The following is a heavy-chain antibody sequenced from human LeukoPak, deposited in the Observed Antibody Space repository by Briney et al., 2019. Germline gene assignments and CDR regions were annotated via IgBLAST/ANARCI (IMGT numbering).Heavy chain of an antibody. CDR3: ARDLLPMTTVTTDAFDI. Sequence: ASVKVSCKASGYTFTSYGISWVRQAPGQGLEWMGWISAYNGNTNYAQKLQGRVTMTTDTSTSTAYMELRSLRSDDTAVYYCARDLLPMTTVTTDAFDIWGQGTMVTVSS. D-gene: IGHD4-17*01. CDR1: GYTFTSYG. J-gene: IGHJ3*02. CDR2: ISAYNGNT. V-gene: IGHV1-18*01.